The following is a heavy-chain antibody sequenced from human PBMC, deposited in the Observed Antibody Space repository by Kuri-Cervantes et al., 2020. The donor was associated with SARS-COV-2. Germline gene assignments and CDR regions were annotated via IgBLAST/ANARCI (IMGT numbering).Heavy chain of an antibody. CDR2: IIPMIALT. CDR1: GGTFGNYA. CDR3: ARAMIDNFYLYFYMDV. J-gene: IGHJ6*04. V-gene: IGHV1-69*04. D-gene: IGHD2/OR15-2a*01. Sequence: SVKVSCKAPGGTFGNYAINWVRQAPGQGLEWLGRIIPMIALTHYAQKFQGRLTFSADKSTGTAYMELSSLRSDDTAVYYCARAMIDNFYLYFYMDVWGKGTTVTVSS.